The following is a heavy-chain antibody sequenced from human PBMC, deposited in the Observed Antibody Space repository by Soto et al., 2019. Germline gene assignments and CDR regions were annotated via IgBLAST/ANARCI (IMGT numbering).Heavy chain of an antibody. Sequence: QVQLVQSGAEVKKPGSSVKVSCKASGGTFSSYAISWVRQAPGQGLEWMGGIIPIFGTANYAQKFQGRVTITADESTSTAYMELSSLRSEDTAVYYCASAKTYSSSWYYYYYGMDVWGQGTMVTVSS. J-gene: IGHJ6*02. D-gene: IGHD6-13*01. CDR1: GGTFSSYA. CDR3: ASAKTYSSSWYYYYYGMDV. CDR2: IIPIFGTA. V-gene: IGHV1-69*01.